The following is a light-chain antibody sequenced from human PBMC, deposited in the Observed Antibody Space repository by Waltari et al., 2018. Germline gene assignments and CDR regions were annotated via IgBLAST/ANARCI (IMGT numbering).Light chain of an antibody. J-gene: IGKJ5*01. V-gene: IGKV3-20*01. CDR2: GAS. Sequence: DIVLPQSPGTLSLSPGEIATLSCRASQSVSSSYLAWYQQKPGQAPRLLIYGASSRATGIPDRFSGSGSGTDFTLTISRLEPEDFAVYYCQQYGSSITFGQGTRLEIK. CDR3: QQYGSSIT. CDR1: QSVSSSY.